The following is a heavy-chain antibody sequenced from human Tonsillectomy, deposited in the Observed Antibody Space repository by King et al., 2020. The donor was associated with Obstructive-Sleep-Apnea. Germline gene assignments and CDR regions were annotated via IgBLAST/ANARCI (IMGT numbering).Heavy chain of an antibody. J-gene: IGHJ4*02. D-gene: IGHD1-1*01. V-gene: IGHV3-66*01. Sequence: VQLVESGGGLVQPGGSLRLSCAASGFTVSSNYVTWVRQAPGKGLEWVSIIYSGGSTYYADSVKGRFTISRDNSKNTLYLQLNSLRAEDEAVYYCASEFFPTWNDGGALDYWGQGTLVTVSS. CDR2: IYSGGST. CDR3: ASEFFPTWNDGGALDY. CDR1: GFTVSSNY.